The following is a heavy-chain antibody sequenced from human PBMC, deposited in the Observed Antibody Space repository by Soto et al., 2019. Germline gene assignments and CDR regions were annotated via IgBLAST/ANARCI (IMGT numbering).Heavy chain of an antibody. J-gene: IGHJ5*02. CDR1: GYSFTSYG. CDR3: ARVTYNWFDP. CDR2: ISAYNGNT. D-gene: IGHD2-21*02. V-gene: IGHV1-18*01. Sequence: QVQLVQSGAEVKKTGASVKVSCKASGYSFTSYGISWVRQAPGQGLEWMGWISAYNGNTKYAQKFQGRVTVTTDTSTSTAYMELRSLRSDDTAIYYCARVTYNWFDPWGQGTLVTVSS.